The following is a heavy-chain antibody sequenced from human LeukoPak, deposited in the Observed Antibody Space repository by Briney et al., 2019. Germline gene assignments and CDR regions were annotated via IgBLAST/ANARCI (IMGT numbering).Heavy chain of an antibody. CDR3: ASEVYYDSSGYYFFDY. J-gene: IGHJ4*02. CDR1: GFTFSSYW. CDR2: IKQDGSEK. Sequence: GGSLRLSCAASGFTFSSYWMSWVRQAPGKGQEWVANIKQDGSEKYYVDSVKGRFTISRDNAKNSLYLQMNSLRAEDTAVYYCASEVYYDSSGYYFFDYWGQGTLVTVSS. V-gene: IGHV3-7*01. D-gene: IGHD3-22*01.